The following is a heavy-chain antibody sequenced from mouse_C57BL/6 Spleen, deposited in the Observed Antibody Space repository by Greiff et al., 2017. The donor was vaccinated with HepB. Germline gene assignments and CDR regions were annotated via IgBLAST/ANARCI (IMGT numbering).Heavy chain of an antibody. D-gene: IGHD2-13*01. CDR3: ARSGGEGYFDV. Sequence: QVQLQQSGPELVKPGASVKISCKASGYAFSSSWMNWVKQRPGKGLEWIGRIYPGDGDTNYNGKFKGKATLTADKSSSTAYMQLSSLTSEDSAVYFCARSGGEGYFDVWGTGTTVTVSS. J-gene: IGHJ1*03. CDR2: IYPGDGDT. V-gene: IGHV1-82*01. CDR1: GYAFSSSW.